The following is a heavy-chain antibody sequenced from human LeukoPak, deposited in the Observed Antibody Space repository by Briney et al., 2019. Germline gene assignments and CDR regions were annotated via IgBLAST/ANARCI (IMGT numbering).Heavy chain of an antibody. Sequence: SETLSLTCTVSGGSISSYYWSWIRQPPGKGLEWIGYIYYSGSTNYNPSLKSRVTISVDTSKNQFSLKLSSVTAADTAVYYCARDLEYSSGWYGAFDIWGQGTMVTVSS. CDR2: IYYSGST. V-gene: IGHV4-59*12. D-gene: IGHD6-19*01. CDR1: GGSISSYY. J-gene: IGHJ3*02. CDR3: ARDLEYSSGWYGAFDI.